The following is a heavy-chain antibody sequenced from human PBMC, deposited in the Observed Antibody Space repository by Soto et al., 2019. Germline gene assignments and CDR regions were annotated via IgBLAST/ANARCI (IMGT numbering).Heavy chain of an antibody. CDR3: AREQTGITTAGGGRIDR. J-gene: IGHJ5*02. CDR2: VSFDGSNK. V-gene: IGHV3-30-3*01. D-gene: IGHD6-13*01. CDR1: GFTFSTHA. Sequence: QVQLVESGGGVVQPGRSLRLSCAASGFTFSTHAMHWVRQAPGKGLDCVAIVSFDGSNKYYADSVKGRFTISRDNSKNTLYLQMSGLTPEDTAFYYCAREQTGITTAGGGRIDRWGQGTLVTVSS.